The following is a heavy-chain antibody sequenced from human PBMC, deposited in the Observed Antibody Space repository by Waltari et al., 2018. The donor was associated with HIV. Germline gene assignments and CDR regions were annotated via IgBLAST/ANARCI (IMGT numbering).Heavy chain of an antibody. D-gene: IGHD2-2*01. CDR1: GGSISSGGYY. Sequence: QVQLQESGPGLVKPSQTLSLTCTVSGGSISSGGYYWSWIRQHPGKGLEWIGYIYYSGSTYYNPSLKSRVTISVDTSKNQCSLKLSSVTAADTAVYYCARGAVVPAAMASYYYYGMDVWGQGTTVTVSS. J-gene: IGHJ6*02. V-gene: IGHV4-31*03. CDR2: IYYSGST. CDR3: ARGAVVPAAMASYYYYGMDV.